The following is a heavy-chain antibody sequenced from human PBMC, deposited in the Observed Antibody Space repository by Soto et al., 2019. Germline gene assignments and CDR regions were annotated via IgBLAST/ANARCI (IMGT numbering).Heavy chain of an antibody. D-gene: IGHD5-12*01. CDR1: GYTFTSYD. Sequence: ASVKVSCKASGYTFTSYDINWVRQATGQGLEWMGWMNSIIGTTGYSQKFLGRVTITTDESTSTGYMELSNLRSDDTAIYYCARDLGSGYEPGDYWGQGTQVTVSS. J-gene: IGHJ4*02. CDR2: MNSIIGTT. CDR3: ARDLGSGYEPGDY. V-gene: IGHV1-8*01.